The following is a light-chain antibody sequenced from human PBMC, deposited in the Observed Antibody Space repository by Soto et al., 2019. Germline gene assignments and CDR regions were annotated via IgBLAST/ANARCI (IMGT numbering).Light chain of an antibody. V-gene: IGKV3-20*01. CDR1: QSVASSY. Sequence: EVVLTQSPGTLSLSPGERASLSCRASQSVASSYLAWYQQKPGQAPRLLIYGASSRVIGIPDRFSGRGSGTDFTHTISRLEPEDFAVYYCQQYGTSPVFGGGTKVEIK. CDR2: GAS. J-gene: IGKJ4*01. CDR3: QQYGTSPV.